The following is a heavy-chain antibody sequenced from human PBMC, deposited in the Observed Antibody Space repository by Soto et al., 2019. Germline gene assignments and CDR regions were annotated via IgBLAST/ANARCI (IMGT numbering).Heavy chain of an antibody. J-gene: IGHJ3*01. V-gene: IGHV3-23*01. CDR1: GFTFNSYA. D-gene: IGHD4-17*01. Sequence: EVQLLESGGGLVQPGGSLRLSCAASGFTFNSYAMSWVRQVPGKGLEWVSSITGTGGDTYYADSVSGRFIISRDNSENTLFLQGNSLRVDDTAVYFCATYSVYGGNPRNAFEVWGQGTFITVSP. CDR3: ATYSVYGGNPRNAFEV. CDR2: ITGTGGDT.